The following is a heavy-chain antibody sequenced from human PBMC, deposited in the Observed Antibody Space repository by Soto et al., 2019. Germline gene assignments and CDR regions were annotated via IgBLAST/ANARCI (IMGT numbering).Heavy chain of an antibody. J-gene: IGHJ6*02. D-gene: IGHD1-1*01. CDR2: IYHGGAT. CDR3: AHQTISYTLDV. V-gene: IGHV4-4*02. CDR1: GGSIRGHYW. Sequence: QVQLQESGPGLVKPSGTLSLTCAVSGGSIRGHYWWSWVRQTPGKGLEWIGEIYHGGATYYNPSLKRRVTISTDASKNQLSLKLHSVTAADTAVYYCAHQTISYTLDVWGQGTTVTVSS.